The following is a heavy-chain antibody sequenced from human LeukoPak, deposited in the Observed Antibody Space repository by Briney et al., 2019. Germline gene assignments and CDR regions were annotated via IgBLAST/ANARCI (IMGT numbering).Heavy chain of an antibody. CDR3: ARDRTDGSGRIFDP. J-gene: IGHJ5*02. V-gene: IGHV3-33*01. Sequence: GRSLRLSCAASGFTFSSYGMHWVRQAPGKGLEWVAVIWYDGSNKHYADSVKVRFTISRDNSKNPLYLQMNSLRAEDTAVYYCARDRTDGSGRIFDPWGQGTLVTVSS. CDR1: GFTFSSYG. D-gene: IGHD3-10*01. CDR2: IWYDGSNK.